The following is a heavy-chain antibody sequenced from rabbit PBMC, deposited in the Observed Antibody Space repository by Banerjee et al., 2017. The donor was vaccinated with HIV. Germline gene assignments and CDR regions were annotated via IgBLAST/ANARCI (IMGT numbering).Heavy chain of an antibody. Sequence: QEQLVESGGGLVQPGGSLTLTCTASGFSFSSSYWMCWVRQAPGKGLEWIACIYAGSSGSTYYASWAKGRFTISKTSSTTVDLKMTSLTAADTATYFCARDLGYAGYATYGYGTGMDLWGPGTLVTVS. CDR3: ARDLGYAGYATYGYGTGMDL. J-gene: IGHJ6*01. D-gene: IGHD7-1*01. CDR2: IYAGSSGST. CDR1: GFSFSSSYW. V-gene: IGHV1S45*01.